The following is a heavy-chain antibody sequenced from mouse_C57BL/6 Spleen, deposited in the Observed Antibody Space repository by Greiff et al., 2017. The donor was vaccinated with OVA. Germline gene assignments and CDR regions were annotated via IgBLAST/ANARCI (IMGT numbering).Heavy chain of an antibody. CDR3: ARHYYGSSYWYFDV. CDR1: GFSLTSYG. D-gene: IGHD1-1*01. V-gene: IGHV2-6-1*01. J-gene: IGHJ1*03. CDR2: IWSDGST. Sequence: QVQLQQSGPGLVAPSQSLSITCTVSGFSLTSYGVHWVRQPPGKGLEWLVVIWSDGSTTYNSALKSRLSISKDNSKSQVFLKMNSHQTGDTAMYYGARHYYGSSYWYFDVWGTGTTVTVSS.